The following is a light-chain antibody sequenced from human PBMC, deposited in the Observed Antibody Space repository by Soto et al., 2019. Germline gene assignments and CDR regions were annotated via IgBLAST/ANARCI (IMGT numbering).Light chain of an antibody. CDR1: QSVSSN. CDR2: GAS. V-gene: IGKV3-20*01. CDR3: QQYGSSPPRT. Sequence: EIVMTQSPVTLSVSPGERATLSCRASQSVSSNLAWYQQKPGQAPRLLIYGASNRATGIPDRFSGSGSGTDFTLTISRLEPEDFAVYCCQQYGSSPPRTFGQGTKV. J-gene: IGKJ1*01.